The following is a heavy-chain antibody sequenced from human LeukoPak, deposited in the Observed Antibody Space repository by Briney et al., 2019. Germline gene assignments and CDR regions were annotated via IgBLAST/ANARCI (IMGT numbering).Heavy chain of an antibody. D-gene: IGHD3-16*02. CDR3: AKHIGSYPLYGGHYFDY. CDR2: ISGSGGST. V-gene: IGHV3-23*01. Sequence: GGSLRLSFAASGFTFSSYAMSWVRQAPGKGLEWGSAISGSGGSTYYADSVKGRFTISRDKSKNTLYLQMNSLRAEDTAVYYCAKHIGSYPLYGGHYFDYWGQGTLVTVSS. J-gene: IGHJ4*02. CDR1: GFTFSSYA.